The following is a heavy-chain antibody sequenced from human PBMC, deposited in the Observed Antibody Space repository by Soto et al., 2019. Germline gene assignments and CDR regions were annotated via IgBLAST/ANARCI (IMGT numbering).Heavy chain of an antibody. CDR2: ISTDGSVT. D-gene: IGHD6-19*01. CDR1: GLTFSSYW. CDR3: ARAPDSSGWWGFDD. V-gene: IGHV3-74*01. J-gene: IGHJ4*02. Sequence: EVQLVESGGGLVQPGGSLRLSCAASGLTFSSYWMHWVRQAPGKGLVWVSRISTDGSVTTYADSVKGRFTISRDNAKNTLYLQMTSLRTEDTAVYYCARAPDSSGWWGFDDWGQGTLVTVSS.